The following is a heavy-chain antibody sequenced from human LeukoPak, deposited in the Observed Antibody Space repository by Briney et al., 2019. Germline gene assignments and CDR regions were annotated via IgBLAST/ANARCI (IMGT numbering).Heavy chain of an antibody. CDR3: ARHVEQQLVHYAFDI. CDR1: GGSISSGGYY. J-gene: IGHJ3*02. Sequence: SQTLSLTCTVSGGSISSGGYYWSWIRQPPGKGLEWIGYIYHSGSTYYNPSLKSRVTISVDRSKNQFSLKLSSVTAADTAVYYCARHVEQQLVHYAFDIWGQGTMVTVSS. V-gene: IGHV4-30-2*01. CDR2: IYHSGST. D-gene: IGHD6-13*01.